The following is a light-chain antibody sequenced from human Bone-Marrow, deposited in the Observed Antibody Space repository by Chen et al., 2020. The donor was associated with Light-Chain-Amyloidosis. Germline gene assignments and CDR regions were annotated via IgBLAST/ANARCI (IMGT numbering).Light chain of an antibody. Sequence: QSALTQPASVSGSPGQSITISGTGTSSDVGGDNHVSWHQQHPDKAPKLMIYEVTNRPSWVPDRFSGSKSDNTASLTISGLQTEDEADYFCSSYTITNTLVFGSGTRVTVL. J-gene: IGLJ1*01. CDR1: SSDVGGDNH. CDR3: SSYTITNTLV. CDR2: EVT. V-gene: IGLV2-14*01.